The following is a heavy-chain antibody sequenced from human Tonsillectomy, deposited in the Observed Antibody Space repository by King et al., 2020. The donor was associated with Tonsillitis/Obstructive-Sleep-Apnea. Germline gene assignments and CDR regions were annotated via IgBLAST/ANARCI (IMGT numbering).Heavy chain of an antibody. CDR2: ISYDGSNK. V-gene: IGHV3-30*04. J-gene: IGHJ3*02. CDR1: GFTFSSYA. D-gene: IGHD2-21*01. Sequence: VQLVESGGGVVQPGRSLRLSCAASGFTFSSYAMHWVRQAPGKGLEWVAVISYDGSNKYYADSVKGRFTISRDNSKNTLYLQMNSLRAEDTAVYYCARWSGDSGAFDIWGQGTMVTVSS. CDR3: ARWSGDSGAFDI.